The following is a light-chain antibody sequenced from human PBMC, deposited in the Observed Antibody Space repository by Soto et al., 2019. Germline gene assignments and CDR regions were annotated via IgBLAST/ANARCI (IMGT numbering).Light chain of an antibody. Sequence: DIVMTQSPVSLPVTPGEPASISCRSSQSLLHSDGYNYLDWYLQKPGQSPQLLIFLGSNRASGVPDRFSGSGSHTDFTLKISRVEAEDVGVYYCMQALQTPPTFGQGTKVEIK. CDR2: LGS. CDR1: QSLLHSDGYNY. J-gene: IGKJ1*01. CDR3: MQALQTPPT. V-gene: IGKV2-28*01.